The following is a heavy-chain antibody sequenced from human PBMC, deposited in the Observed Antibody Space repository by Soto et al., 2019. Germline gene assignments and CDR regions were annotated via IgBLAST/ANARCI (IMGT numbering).Heavy chain of an antibody. V-gene: IGHV3-23*01. CDR1: GFTFSNYA. D-gene: IGHD1-26*01. CDR3: VKDVQWVYYFDY. J-gene: IGHJ4*02. CDR2: ISGSDGTT. Sequence: EVQLLESGGGLVQPGGSLKLSCATSGFTFSNYAMSWVRQAPGRGLEWVSIISGSDGTTHYADFVKGRFTISRDNAKNTLYLQMNSLRAEDTAVYYCVKDVQWVYYFDYWGQGTLVTVSS.